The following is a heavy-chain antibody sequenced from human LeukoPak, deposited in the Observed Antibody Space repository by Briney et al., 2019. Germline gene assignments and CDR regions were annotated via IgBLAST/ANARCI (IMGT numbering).Heavy chain of an antibody. Sequence: GGSLRLSCAASGFTFSSYSMNWVRQAPGKGLEWVSSISRSSNYVYYADSVKGRFTISRDNAKNSLYLQINSLRAEDTSVYYCARGENNYGYYYFDYWGQGTLVTVSS. CDR3: ARGENNYGYYYFDY. D-gene: IGHD5-24*01. CDR1: GFTFSSYS. V-gene: IGHV3-21*01. CDR2: ISRSSNYV. J-gene: IGHJ4*02.